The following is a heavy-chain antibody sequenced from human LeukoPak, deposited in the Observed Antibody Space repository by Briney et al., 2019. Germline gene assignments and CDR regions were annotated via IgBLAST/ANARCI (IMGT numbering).Heavy chain of an antibody. CDR1: GFTFDDYA. D-gene: IGHD4-17*01. V-gene: IGHV3-9*01. Sequence: HPGGSLRLSCAASGFTFDDYAMHWVRQAPGKGLEWVSGISWNSGSIGYADSVKGRFTISRDNAKNSLYLQMNSLRAEDTALYYCAKDIALYGFHYFDYWGVGTLVTVSS. CDR2: ISWNSGSI. CDR3: AKDIALYGFHYFDY. J-gene: IGHJ4*02.